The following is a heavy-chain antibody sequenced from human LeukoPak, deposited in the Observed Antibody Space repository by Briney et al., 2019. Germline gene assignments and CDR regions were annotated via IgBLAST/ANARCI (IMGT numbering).Heavy chain of an antibody. D-gene: IGHD6-13*01. J-gene: IGHJ4*02. CDR1: GYTFTGYY. V-gene: IGHV1-2*02. CDR2: INPNSGGT. CDR3: ARVNNSSWYYFDY. Sequence: ASVKVSCKASGYTFTGYYMHWVRQAPGQGLEWMGWINPNSGGTNYAQKFQGRVTMTRDTSISTAYMELSRLRSDDTAVNYCARVNNSSWYYFDYWGQGTLVTVSS.